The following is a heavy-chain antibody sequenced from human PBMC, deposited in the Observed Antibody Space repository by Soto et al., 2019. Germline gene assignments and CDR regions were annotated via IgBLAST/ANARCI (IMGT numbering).Heavy chain of an antibody. J-gene: IGHJ5*02. D-gene: IGHD3-9*01. CDR3: ARRYFDWLLSGRSWFHP. V-gene: IGHV4-34*01. CDR1: GGSFSVYY. Sequence: QVQLQQWGAGLLKPSETLSLTCAVYGGSFSVYYWSWIRQHPGKGLEWIGEINHSGSTNYNPSLKSRVTISVDTSKNQFSLKLSSVTAADMAVYYCARRYFDWLLSGRSWFHPWGQGTLVTVSS. CDR2: INHSGST.